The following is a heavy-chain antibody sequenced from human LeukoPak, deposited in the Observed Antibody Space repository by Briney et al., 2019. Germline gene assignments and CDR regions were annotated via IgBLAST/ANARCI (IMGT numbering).Heavy chain of an antibody. CDR2: IYSGGTT. D-gene: IGHD2-15*01. V-gene: IGHV3-53*01. CDR1: GFTVSSNY. Sequence: GGSLRLSCAASGFTVSSNYMSWVRQAPGKGLEWVSVIYSGGTTYYAGSVKGRLTLSRDNSKNTLYLQMNSLRAEDTAVYYCARGYCSGGNCYHFDYWGQGALVTVSS. J-gene: IGHJ4*02. CDR3: ARGYCSGGNCYHFDY.